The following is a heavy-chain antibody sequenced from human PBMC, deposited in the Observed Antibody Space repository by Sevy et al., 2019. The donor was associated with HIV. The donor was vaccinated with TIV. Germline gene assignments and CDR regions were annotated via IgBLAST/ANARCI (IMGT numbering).Heavy chain of an antibody. Sequence: SETLSLTCTVSGGSISSGDYYWSWIRQRPGKGLEWIGYIFYSGRTYYNPSLKSRVTISIDTSKNQFSLKLSSVTAADTAVYYCARDRGAMITFGGVKGAFDIWGQGTMVTVSS. CDR2: IFYSGRT. CDR3: ARDRGAMITFGGVKGAFDI. D-gene: IGHD3-16*01. CDR1: GGSISSGDYY. V-gene: IGHV4-31*03. J-gene: IGHJ3*02.